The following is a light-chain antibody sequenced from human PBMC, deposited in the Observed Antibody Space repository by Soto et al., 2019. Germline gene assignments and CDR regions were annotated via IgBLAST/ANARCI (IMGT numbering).Light chain of an antibody. CDR1: SSDVGSYNR. CDR2: EVS. J-gene: IGLJ1*01. CDR3: SSYPSSTTPCV. V-gene: IGLV2-18*02. Sequence: QSALTQPPSVSGSPGQSVTISCTGTSSDVGSYNRVSWYQQPPGTAPKLMIYEVSNRPSGVPDRFSGSKSGNTASLTISGLQAEDEADYYCSSYPSSTTPCVFGTGTKVTV.